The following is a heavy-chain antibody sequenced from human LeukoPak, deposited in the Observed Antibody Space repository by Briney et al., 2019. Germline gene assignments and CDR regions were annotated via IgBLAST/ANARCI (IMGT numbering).Heavy chain of an antibody. CDR2: IWYDGSNK. J-gene: IGHJ4*02. V-gene: IGHV3-33*01. CDR1: GFTFSTYG. Sequence: PGGSLRLSCAVSGFTFSTYGMHWVRQAPGEGLEWVAVIWYDGSNKYCADSVKGRFTISRDNSKNILYLEMDSLRAEDTALYYCVRGGGTSPSGISYYFDYWGQGTLVTVSS. D-gene: IGHD3-10*01. CDR3: VRGGGTSPSGISYYFDY.